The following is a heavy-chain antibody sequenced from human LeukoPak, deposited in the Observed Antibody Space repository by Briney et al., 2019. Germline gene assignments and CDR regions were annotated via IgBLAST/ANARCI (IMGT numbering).Heavy chain of an antibody. CDR2: ISGSGAST. V-gene: IGHV3-23*01. CDR1: GFTFSSYA. CDR3: ASKDIVVVPAAMLHDY. J-gene: IGHJ4*02. D-gene: IGHD2-2*01. Sequence: GGSLRLSCAASGFTFSSYAMSWVRQAPGKGLEWVSAISGSGASTYYADSVKGRFTISRDNSKNTLYLQMNSLRAEDTTVYYCASKDIVVVPAAMLHDYWGEGNLVTVSS.